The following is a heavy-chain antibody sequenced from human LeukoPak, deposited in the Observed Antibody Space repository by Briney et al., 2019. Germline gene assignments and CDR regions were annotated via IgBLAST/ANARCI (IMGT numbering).Heavy chain of an antibody. CDR2: INPDGSNM. V-gene: IGHV3-7*01. Sequence: GGSLRLSCAASGFSFSSYWMSWVRQAPGKGLEWVANINPDGSNMLYVDSVKGRFTISRDNAKNSLYLQMNNLRAEDMAVYFCVSGFLQWLYWGQGTLVTVSS. D-gene: IGHD3-3*01. CDR3: VSGFLQWLY. J-gene: IGHJ4*02. CDR1: GFSFSSYW.